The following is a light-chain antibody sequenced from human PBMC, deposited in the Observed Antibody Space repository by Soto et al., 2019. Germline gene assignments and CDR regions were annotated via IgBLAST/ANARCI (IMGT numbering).Light chain of an antibody. CDR2: AAS. J-gene: IGKJ4*01. CDR1: QSIGGF. Sequence: DIQMTQSPSSLSVSVGDRVTITCRASQSIGGFLNWYQQKLGKAPKLLIYAASSLQSGVPSRFSGSGSGTDFTRTISSLQPEDFATYDWQQSYSTPRTCGGGTKVES. CDR3: QQSYSTPRT. V-gene: IGKV1-39*01.